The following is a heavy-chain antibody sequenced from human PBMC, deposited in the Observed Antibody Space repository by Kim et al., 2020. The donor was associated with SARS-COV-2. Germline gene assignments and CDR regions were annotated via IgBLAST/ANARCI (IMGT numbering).Heavy chain of an antibody. D-gene: IGHD1-1*01. V-gene: IGHV1-69*13. CDR1: GGTFSSYA. CDR2: IIPIFGTA. J-gene: IGHJ4*02. CDR3: ARLNNRDWNDATGGGY. Sequence: SVKVSCKASGGTFSSYAISWVRQAPGQGLEWMGGIIPIFGTANYAQKFQGRVTITADESTSTAYMELRSLRSEDTAVYYCARLNNRDWNDATGGGYWGQGTLVTVSS.